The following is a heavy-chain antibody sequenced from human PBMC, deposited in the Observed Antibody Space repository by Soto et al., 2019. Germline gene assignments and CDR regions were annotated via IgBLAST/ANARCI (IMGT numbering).Heavy chain of an antibody. CDR3: ARMATTLSDGFDL. V-gene: IGHV4-61*01. J-gene: IGHJ3*01. CDR1: GGSLTSGSYY. D-gene: IGHD1-1*01. CDR2: VDHSGYT. Sequence: QVQLQESGPGLLKPSETLSLTCSVSGGSLTSGSYYWSWIRQPPDMGLEGIGYVDHSGYTHYNSSLKSRVTVSIDTSKNQFSLKLGSVTTADTALYFCARMATTLSDGFDLWGRGTMVIVSS.